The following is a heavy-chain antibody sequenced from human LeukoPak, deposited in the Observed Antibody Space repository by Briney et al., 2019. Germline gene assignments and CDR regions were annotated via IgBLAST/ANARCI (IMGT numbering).Heavy chain of an antibody. Sequence: PSETLSLTCTVSGGSISNSSYYWGWIRQPPGKGLEWIGSIYYSGSTYYNPSLKSRVTIYVDTSKNQFYLNLNSVTAADTAVYYCARVWAEWSPYFDYWGQGTLVTVSS. CDR1: GGSISNSSYY. V-gene: IGHV4-39*01. CDR2: IYYSGST. J-gene: IGHJ4*02. CDR3: ARVWAEWSPYFDY. D-gene: IGHD3-3*01.